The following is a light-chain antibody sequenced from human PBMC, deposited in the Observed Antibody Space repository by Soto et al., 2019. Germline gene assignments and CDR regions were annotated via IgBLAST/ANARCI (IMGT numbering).Light chain of an antibody. CDR3: QQYSCTPDT. CDR2: GAS. J-gene: IGKJ1*01. CDR1: QSVSSTY. Sequence: DIVLRQSPYTLSRTTRELATHSCGASQSVSSTYLAWYQQKPGQAPRLLIYGASSRATGFPDRFSGSGSGTDFTLTISRLEPEDIAVYYCQQYSCTPDTFCHRSKV. V-gene: IGKV3-20*01.